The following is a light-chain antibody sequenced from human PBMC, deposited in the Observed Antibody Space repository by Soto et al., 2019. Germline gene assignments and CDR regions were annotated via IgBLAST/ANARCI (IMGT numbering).Light chain of an antibody. CDR3: QQYNNWPPLT. Sequence: EIVMTQSPATLPVSPGDRATLSCRASQSGSSSLAWYQQIPGQAPRLLIYDASTRATGIPDRFGGSGSETEFTLTISRLQSEDFAVYYCQQYNNWPPLTFGGGTKVVLK. CDR2: DAS. V-gene: IGKV3-15*01. J-gene: IGKJ4*01. CDR1: QSGSSS.